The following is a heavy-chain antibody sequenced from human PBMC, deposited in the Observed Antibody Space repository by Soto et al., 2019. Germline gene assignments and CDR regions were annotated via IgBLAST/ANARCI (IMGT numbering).Heavy chain of an antibody. CDR3: ARDSSSWYSKYNWFDP. CDR2: ISAYNGNT. Sequence: ASVKVSCKASGYTFTSYGISWVRQAPGQGLEWMGWISAYNGNTNYAQKPQGRVTMTTDTSTSTAYMELRSLRSDDTAVYYCARDSSSWYSKYNWFDPWGQGTLVTVSS. CDR1: GYTFTSYG. D-gene: IGHD6-13*01. V-gene: IGHV1-18*01. J-gene: IGHJ5*02.